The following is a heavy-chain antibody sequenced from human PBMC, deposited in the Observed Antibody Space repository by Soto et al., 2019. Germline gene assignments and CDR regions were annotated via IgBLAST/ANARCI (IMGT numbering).Heavy chain of an antibody. Sequence: QVQLVQSGAEVKKPGASVKVSCKASGYTFTSYGISWVRQAPGQGLEWMGWISAYNGNTNYEQKLQGRVTMTTDTSTSTAYRELRSLRSDDTAVYYCARGGVQLWPARPPYNWFDPWGQGTLVTVSS. J-gene: IGHJ5*02. CDR2: ISAYNGNT. D-gene: IGHD5-18*01. CDR3: ARGGVQLWPARPPYNWFDP. V-gene: IGHV1-18*01. CDR1: GYTFTSYG.